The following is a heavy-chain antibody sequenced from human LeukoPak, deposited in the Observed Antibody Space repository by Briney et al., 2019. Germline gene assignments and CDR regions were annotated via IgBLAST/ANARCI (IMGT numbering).Heavy chain of an antibody. Sequence: ASVKVSCKASGYTFTGYYMHWVRQAPGQGLEWMGWINPNSGGTNYAQKFQGRVTMTRDTSISTAYMELSRLRSDDTAVYYCARGLIFGVVITSYYYYYMDVWGKGTTVTVSS. CDR1: GYTFTGYY. CDR2: INPNSGGT. D-gene: IGHD3-3*01. CDR3: ARGLIFGVVITSYYYYYMDV. V-gene: IGHV1-2*02. J-gene: IGHJ6*03.